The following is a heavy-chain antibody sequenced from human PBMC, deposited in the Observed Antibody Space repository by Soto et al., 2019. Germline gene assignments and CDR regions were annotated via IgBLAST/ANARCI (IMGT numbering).Heavy chain of an antibody. Sequence: GGSLRLSCAASGFTFSDYYMSWIRQAPGKGLEWVSYISSSGSTIYYADSVKGRFTISRDNAKNSLYLQMNSLRAEDTAVYYCARDEELATVAFDIWGQGTMVTVSS. J-gene: IGHJ3*02. CDR2: ISSSGSTI. D-gene: IGHD3-10*01. V-gene: IGHV3-11*01. CDR3: ARDEELATVAFDI. CDR1: GFTFSDYY.